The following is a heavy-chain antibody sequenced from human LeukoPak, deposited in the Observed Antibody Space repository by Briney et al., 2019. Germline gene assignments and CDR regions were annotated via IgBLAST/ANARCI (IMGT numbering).Heavy chain of an antibody. CDR3: ARGAVVRGGRYYYYYGMDV. CDR1: GGSFSGYY. J-gene: IGHJ6*04. CDR2: INHSGST. V-gene: IGHV4-34*01. D-gene: IGHD3-10*01. Sequence: SETLSLTCAVYGGSFSGYYWSWIRQPPGKGLEWVGEINHSGSTNYNPSLKSRVTISVDTSKNQFSLRLSSVTAADTAVYYCARGAVVRGGRYYYYYGMDVWGKGTTVTVSS.